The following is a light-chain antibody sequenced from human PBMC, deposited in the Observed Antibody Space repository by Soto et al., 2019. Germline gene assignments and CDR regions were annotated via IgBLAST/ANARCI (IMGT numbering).Light chain of an antibody. CDR2: DVS. J-gene: IGLJ1*01. CDR3: SSYTSSSTLWV. CDR1: SSDVGGYNY. V-gene: IGLV2-14*01. Sequence: QSALTQPASVSVSPGQSITISCTGTSSDVGGYNYVSWYQQHPGKAPKLMIYDVSNRPSGVSNRFSGSKSGNTASLTISGLPAEDEADYYCSSYTSSSTLWVFGTGTKLTVL.